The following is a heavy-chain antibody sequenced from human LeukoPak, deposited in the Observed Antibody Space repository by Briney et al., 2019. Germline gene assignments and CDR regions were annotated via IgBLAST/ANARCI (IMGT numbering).Heavy chain of an antibody. CDR2: IYTSGST. CDR3: AREQYSSRWYTLDY. Sequence: PSETLSLTCTVSGGSISSYYWSWIRQPAGKGLEWIGRIYTSGSTNYNPSLKSRVTMSVDTSKNQFSLKLSSVTAADTAVYYCAREQYSSRWYTLDYWGQGTLVTVSS. CDR1: GGSISSYY. D-gene: IGHD6-13*01. V-gene: IGHV4-4*07. J-gene: IGHJ4*02.